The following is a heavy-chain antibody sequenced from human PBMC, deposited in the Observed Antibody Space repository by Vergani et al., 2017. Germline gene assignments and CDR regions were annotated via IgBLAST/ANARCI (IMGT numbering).Heavy chain of an antibody. CDR3: ARDNEPLNEKVYDILTGYPSSGWFDP. CDR2: INTNTGNP. D-gene: IGHD3-9*01. CDR1: GYTFTSYA. Sequence: QVQRVQSGSELKKPGASVKVSCKASGYTFTSYAMNWVGQAPGQGLEWMGWINTNTGNPTYAQGFTGRFVFSLDTSVTTAYLQISSLKAEDTAVYYCARDNEPLNEKVYDILTGYPSSGWFDPWGQGTLVTVSS. V-gene: IGHV7-4-1*02. J-gene: IGHJ5*02.